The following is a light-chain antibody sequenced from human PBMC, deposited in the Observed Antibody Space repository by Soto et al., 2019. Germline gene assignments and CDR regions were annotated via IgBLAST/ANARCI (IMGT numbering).Light chain of an antibody. CDR2: RGS. CDR3: QDYGTSAPWT. V-gene: IGKV3-20*01. Sequence: VLTQSPGTLSLSPGDRTTLSCRASQNIRGNELAWYQQKPGQPPRLLIYRGSSRAPGIPDRFSGRGSGTEFTLASSRLEPEDFAVYYCQDYGTSAPWTFGQGTRVEIK. J-gene: IGKJ1*01. CDR1: QNIRGNE.